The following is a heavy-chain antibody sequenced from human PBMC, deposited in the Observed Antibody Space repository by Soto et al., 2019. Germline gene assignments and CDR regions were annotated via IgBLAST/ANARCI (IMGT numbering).Heavy chain of an antibody. D-gene: IGHD6-13*01. Sequence: SETLSLTCTVSGGSISSGDYYWRWIRQPPGKGLEWIGYIYYSGSTYYNPSLKSRVTISVDTSKNQFSLKLSSVTAADTAVYYCARSTGAAADLDYWGQGTLVTVSS. V-gene: IGHV4-30-4*01. CDR1: GGSISSGDYY. J-gene: IGHJ4*02. CDR2: IYYSGST. CDR3: ARSTGAAADLDY.